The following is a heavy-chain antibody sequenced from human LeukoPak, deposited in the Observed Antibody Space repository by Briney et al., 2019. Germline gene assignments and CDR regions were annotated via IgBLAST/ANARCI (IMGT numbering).Heavy chain of an antibody. CDR3: ARNQQAYCGGDCYQYYFDY. Sequence: SVKVSCKASGGTFSSYAISWVRQAPGQGLEWMGGIIPIFGTANYAQKFQGRVAITADESTSTAYMELSSLRSEDTAVYYCARNQQAYCGGDCYQYYFDYWGQGTLVTVSS. CDR1: GGTFSSYA. D-gene: IGHD2-21*01. J-gene: IGHJ4*02. V-gene: IGHV1-69*01. CDR2: IIPIFGTA.